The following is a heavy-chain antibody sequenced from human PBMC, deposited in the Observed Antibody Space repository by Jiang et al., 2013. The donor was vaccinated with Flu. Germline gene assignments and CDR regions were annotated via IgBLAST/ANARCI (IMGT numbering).Heavy chain of an antibody. Sequence: FGTANYAQKFQGRVTITADESTSTAYMELSSLRSEDTAVYYCARLYCSGGSCYHEISRAPGYYFDYWGQGTLVTVSS. D-gene: IGHD2-15*01. V-gene: IGHV1-69*01. J-gene: IGHJ4*02. CDR3: ARLYCSGGSCYHEISRAPGYYFDY. CDR2: FGTA.